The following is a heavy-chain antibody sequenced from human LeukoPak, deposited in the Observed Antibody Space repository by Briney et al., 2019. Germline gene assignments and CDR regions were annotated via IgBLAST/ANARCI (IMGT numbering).Heavy chain of an antibody. CDR3: SARVVTLNVF. Sequence: GGSLRLPCLGSVFNFNDAYMNWVRQPPGKGLECVGSFKRIRDGETTDDAARVRRRFTISIDDPKLTVYLQMNSLKTGDVSVYFCSARVVTLNVFWGEGT. J-gene: IGHJ4*02. V-gene: IGHV3-15*01. CDR1: VFNFNDAY. CDR2: FKRIRDGETT. D-gene: IGHD4-23*01.